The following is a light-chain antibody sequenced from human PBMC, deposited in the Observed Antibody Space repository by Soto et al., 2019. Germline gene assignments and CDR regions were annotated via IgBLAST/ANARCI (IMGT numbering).Light chain of an antibody. V-gene: IGKV1-12*01. CDR2: GAS. CDR1: RDISNS. CDR3: QLTTALPRT. J-gene: IGKJ4*01. Sequence: QAPSSVSACVGARLTITKRACRDISNSLAWYQQTPGKAPKLLLRGASSLHRGVPPRFSGGGARPERPLTFTGLQPEDFASCYCQLTTALPRTFGEGPKVDIK.